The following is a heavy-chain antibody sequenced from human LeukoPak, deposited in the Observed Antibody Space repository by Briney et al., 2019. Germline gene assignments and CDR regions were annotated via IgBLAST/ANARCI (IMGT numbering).Heavy chain of an antibody. J-gene: IGHJ4*02. CDR1: GYTFTSYD. D-gene: IGHD2-21*01. CDR2: MNPNSGNT. CDR3: ARGTDVMATLDY. V-gene: IGHV1-8*01. Sequence: ASVKVSCKASGYTFTSYDINWVRQATGQGLEWMGWMNPNSGNTGYAQKFQGRVTMTRNTSISTAYMELSSLRSEDTAVYYCARGTDVMATLDYWGQGTLVTVSS.